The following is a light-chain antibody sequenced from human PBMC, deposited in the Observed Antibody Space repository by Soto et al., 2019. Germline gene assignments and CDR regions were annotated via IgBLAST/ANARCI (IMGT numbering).Light chain of an antibody. J-gene: IGLJ1*01. V-gene: IGLV2-14*01. CDR1: SSDLGAYNR. CDR2: GVG. Sequence: QSALTQPASVSGSPGQTITISCTGTSSDLGAYNRVSWSQHHPGKAPKLLIYGVGSRPSGVSNRFSGSRSGNTASLTISGLEAEDEADYYCSSSTTSDTYVFGTGTKVAVL. CDR3: SSSTTSDTYV.